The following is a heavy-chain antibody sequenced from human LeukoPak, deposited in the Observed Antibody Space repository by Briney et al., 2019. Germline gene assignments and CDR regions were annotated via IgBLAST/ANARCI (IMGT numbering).Heavy chain of an antibody. D-gene: IGHD4-17*01. J-gene: IGHJ4*02. V-gene: IGHV4-34*01. Sequence: SGTLSLTCAVYGGSFSGYYWSWIRQPPGKGLEWIGEINHSGSTNYNPSLKSRVTISVDTSKNQFSLKLSSVTAADTAVYYCARGPPYGDFDYWGQGTLVTVSS. CDR2: INHSGST. CDR3: ARGPPYGDFDY. CDR1: GGSFSGYY.